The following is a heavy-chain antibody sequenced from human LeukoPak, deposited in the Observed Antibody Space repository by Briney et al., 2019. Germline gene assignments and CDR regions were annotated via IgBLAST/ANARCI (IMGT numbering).Heavy chain of an antibody. CDR3: ATAKYSSGWYGAFDI. D-gene: IGHD6-19*01. V-gene: IGHV1-2*02. Sequence: ASVKVSCKASGYTFTAYYMHWVRQAPGQGLEWMGWINPNSGGTNYQGRVTMTRDTSISTTYMELSRLRSDDTAVYYCATAKYSSGWYGAFDIWGQGTMVTVSP. J-gene: IGHJ3*02. CDR2: INPNSGGT. CDR1: GYTFTAYY.